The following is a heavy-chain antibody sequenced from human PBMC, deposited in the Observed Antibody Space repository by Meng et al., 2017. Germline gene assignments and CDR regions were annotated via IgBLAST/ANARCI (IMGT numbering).Heavy chain of an antibody. Sequence: GESPKIPCAAPGFTLSSYGMHRVRQAPGKGLEWVAVIWYDGSNKYYADSVKGRFTISRDNSKNTLYLQMNSLRAEDTAVYYCARDLRSYDFWSGYYTPFKNYYYYYGMDVWGQGTTVTVSS. J-gene: IGHJ6*02. V-gene: IGHV3-33*01. CDR1: GFTLSSYG. D-gene: IGHD3-3*01. CDR2: IWYDGSNK. CDR3: ARDLRSYDFWSGYYTPFKNYYYYYGMDV.